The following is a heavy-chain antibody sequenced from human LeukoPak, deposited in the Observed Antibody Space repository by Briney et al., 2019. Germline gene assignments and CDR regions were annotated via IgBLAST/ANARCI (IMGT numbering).Heavy chain of an antibody. CDR3: ATTFRGVIITRLDY. D-gene: IGHD3-10*01. J-gene: IGHJ4*02. Sequence: GRSLRLSCAASGFSFSGYAMHWVRRTPGKGLEWVAVISHDEKNKFYAESVEGRFTISRDNSKNTLFLEMNSLRPEDTAFYYCATTFRGVIITRLDYWGQGTLVTVSS. CDR2: ISHDEKNK. V-gene: IGHV3-30*04. CDR1: GFSFSGYA.